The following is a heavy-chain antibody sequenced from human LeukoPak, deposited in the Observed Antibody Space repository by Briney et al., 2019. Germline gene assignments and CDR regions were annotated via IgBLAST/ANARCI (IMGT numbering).Heavy chain of an antibody. Sequence: PSETLSLTCTVSGYSISSDYYWGWIRQPPGKGLEWIGSIYHGGSTYYNPSLKSRVTISVDTSRNQFSLKLSSVTAADTAVYYCARARGPWPTGDFWSGYFYYFDYWGQGTLVTVSS. CDR3: ARARGPWPTGDFWSGYFYYFDY. J-gene: IGHJ4*02. CDR1: GYSISSDYY. CDR2: IYHGGST. V-gene: IGHV4-38-2*02. D-gene: IGHD3-3*01.